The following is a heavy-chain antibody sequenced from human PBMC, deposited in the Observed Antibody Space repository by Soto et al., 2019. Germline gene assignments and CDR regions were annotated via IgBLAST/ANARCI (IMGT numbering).Heavy chain of an antibody. CDR1: GFTFSSYN. D-gene: IGHD5-18*01. V-gene: IGHV3-21*01. CDR3: ARDSGYSYGYGMDV. CDR2: ISSSSTYI. Sequence: GGSLRLSCAASGFTFSSYNMDWVRQAPGKGLEWVSSISSSSTYIYYADSVKGRLTISRDNAKNSLYLQMNSLRAEDTAVYYCARDSGYSYGYGMDVWGQGTTVTVSS. J-gene: IGHJ6*02.